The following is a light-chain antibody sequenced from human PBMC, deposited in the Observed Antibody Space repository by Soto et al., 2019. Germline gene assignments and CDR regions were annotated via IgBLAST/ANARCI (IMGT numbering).Light chain of an antibody. CDR1: SSNIGAYYD. CDR2: SNT. V-gene: IGLV1-40*01. Sequence: QSVLTQPPSVSGAPGQRVTISCTGSSSNIGAYYDVHWYQQVPGTAPKLLILSNTNRPSGVPDRFSGSKSGTSASLAITGLQAEDEADYYCQSYDTSLRDYVFGTGTKVTVL. CDR3: QSYDTSLRDYV. J-gene: IGLJ1*01.